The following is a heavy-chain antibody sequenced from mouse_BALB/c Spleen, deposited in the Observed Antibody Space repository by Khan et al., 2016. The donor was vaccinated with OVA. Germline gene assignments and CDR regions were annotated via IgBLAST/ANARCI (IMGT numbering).Heavy chain of an antibody. CDR3: ARGHYRYGGSWFAY. J-gene: IGHJ3*01. CDR1: GYTFTDYN. Sequence: EVQLQQSGPELVKPGASVKIPCKASGYTFTDYNMDWVKQSHGKSLEWIGDVNPNNGGTIYNQKFKGKATLTVDKSSSTADMELRSLTSEDTAVYYCARGHYRYGGSWFAYWGQGTLVTVSA. CDR2: VNPNNGGT. D-gene: IGHD2-14*01. V-gene: IGHV1-18*01.